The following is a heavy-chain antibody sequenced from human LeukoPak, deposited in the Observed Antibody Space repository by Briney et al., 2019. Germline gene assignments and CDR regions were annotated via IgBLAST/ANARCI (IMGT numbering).Heavy chain of an antibody. CDR1: GFTFSNFW. CDR2: IRSKAYGGTT. Sequence: PGGSLRLSCAASGFTFSNFWMSWVRQAPGKGLEWVGFIRSKAYGGTTEYAASVKGRFTISRDDSKSIAYLQMNSLKTEDTAVYYCTRDQTPYYWGQGTLVTVSS. J-gene: IGHJ4*02. CDR3: TRDQTPYY. V-gene: IGHV3-49*04.